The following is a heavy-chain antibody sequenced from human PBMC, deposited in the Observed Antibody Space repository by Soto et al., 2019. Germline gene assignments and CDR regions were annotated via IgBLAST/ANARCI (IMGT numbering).Heavy chain of an antibody. J-gene: IGHJ6*02. D-gene: IGHD3-3*01. CDR3: ERAGELRFYYGMDV. V-gene: IGHV1-46*01. Sequence: SVNVSCKASVYTLTSYYMHEVRQAPGQGLEWMRIINPSGGSTSYAQKFQGRVTMTRDTSTSTVYMELSSLRSEDTAVYYCERAGELRFYYGMDVWGQGTTVTASS. CDR2: INPSGGST. CDR1: VYTLTSYY.